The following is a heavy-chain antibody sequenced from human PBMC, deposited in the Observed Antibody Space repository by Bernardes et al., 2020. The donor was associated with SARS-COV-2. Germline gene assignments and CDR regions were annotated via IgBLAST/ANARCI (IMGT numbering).Heavy chain of an antibody. J-gene: IGHJ4*02. CDR3: ARQVRQQLVRHQFDN. Sequence: SETLSLTCTVSGGSISSSSSYWGWIRQPPGKGLEWIGSIYYSGSTYYNPSLKSRATISGDTSKNQFSLKLSSVTAADTAVYYCARQVRQQLVRHQFDNWGKGTLVTVYS. CDR2: IYYSGST. CDR1: GGSISSSSSY. D-gene: IGHD6-13*01. V-gene: IGHV4-39*01.